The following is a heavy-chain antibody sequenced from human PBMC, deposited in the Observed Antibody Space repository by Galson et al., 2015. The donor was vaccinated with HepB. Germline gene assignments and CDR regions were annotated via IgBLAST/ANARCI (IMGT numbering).Heavy chain of an antibody. D-gene: IGHD2-2*02. CDR1: GFTFSSYA. Sequence: SLRLSCAASGFTFSSYAMHWVRQAPGKGLEWVAVISYDGSNKYYADSVKGRFTISRDNSKNTLYLQMNSLRAEDTAVYYCASTPPKRCSSTSCYTYYYYYYMDVWGKGTTVTVSS. J-gene: IGHJ6*03. V-gene: IGHV3-30-3*01. CDR3: ASTPPKRCSSTSCYTYYYYYYMDV. CDR2: ISYDGSNK.